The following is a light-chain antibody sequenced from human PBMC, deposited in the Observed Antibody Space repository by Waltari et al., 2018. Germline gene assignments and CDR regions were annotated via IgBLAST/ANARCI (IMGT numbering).Light chain of an antibody. CDR3: QQHGTLPAT. CDR1: QSVCSSS. Sequence: EIVLTHSPATPSLSLEERVTLSARACQSVCSSSLAWYQQKPGQAPRLVIYRASTRATGIPDRFSGSGSGTDFSLTISRLEPEDFAVYYCQQHGTLPATFGQGTKVETK. CDR2: RAS. V-gene: IGKV3-20*01. J-gene: IGKJ1*01.